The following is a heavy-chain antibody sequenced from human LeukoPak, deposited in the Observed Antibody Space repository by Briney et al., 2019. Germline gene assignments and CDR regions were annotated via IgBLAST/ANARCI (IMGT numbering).Heavy chain of an antibody. V-gene: IGHV4-30-4*01. Sequence: KSSETLSLTCIVSGGSISSGDYYWSWIRQPPGKGLEWIGYFYYSGSTFYNPSLRSRITVSFDTSNNQFSLKLSSVTAADTAVYYCARVGTSSGYYYADYWGQGTLVTVSS. CDR2: FYYSGST. D-gene: IGHD3-22*01. CDR1: GGSISSGDYY. CDR3: ARVGTSSGYYYADY. J-gene: IGHJ4*02.